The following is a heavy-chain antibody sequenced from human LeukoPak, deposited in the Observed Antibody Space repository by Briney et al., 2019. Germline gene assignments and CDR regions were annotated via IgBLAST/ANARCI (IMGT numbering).Heavy chain of an antibody. CDR3: ARHDYGDYPFDY. CDR2: INHSGST. CDR1: GGSFSGYY. D-gene: IGHD4-17*01. V-gene: IGHV4-34*01. Sequence: SETLSLTCAVYGGSFSGYYWSWIRQPPGKGLEWIGEINHSGSTNYSPSLKSRVTISVDTSKNQFSLKLSSVTAADTAVYYCARHDYGDYPFDYWGQGTLVTVSS. J-gene: IGHJ4*02.